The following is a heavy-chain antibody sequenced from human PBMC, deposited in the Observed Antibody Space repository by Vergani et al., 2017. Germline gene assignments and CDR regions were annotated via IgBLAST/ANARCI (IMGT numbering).Heavy chain of an antibody. CDR1: DFISNGHY. J-gene: IGHJ4*03. CDR2: LHASGST. D-gene: IGHD5-18*01. V-gene: IGHV4-38-2*01. CDR3: ARHLRGYSYGVFDY. Sequence: QVQLQESGPGLVKPSETLSLICDVFDFISNGHYWGWIRQSPEKGLEGIGSLHASGSTYYSPSLKSRVAISIDTSMNHFSLRLSSVTAADTAGDYCARHLRGYSYGVFDYWGQGREVTV.